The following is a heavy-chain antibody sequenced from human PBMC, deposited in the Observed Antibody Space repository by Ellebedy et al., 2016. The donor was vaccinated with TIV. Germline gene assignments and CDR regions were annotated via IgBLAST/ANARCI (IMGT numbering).Heavy chain of an antibody. V-gene: IGHV1-69*13. Sequence: AASVKVSCKASGGNFSTYAISWVRQAPGQGLEWMGGFVPVFGTANYAQRFQGIVTIAADEFTTTVYMELSSLRSEDTAVYYCARATITGTTNFDSWGQGTLVTVSS. D-gene: IGHD1-1*01. CDR2: FVPVFGTA. J-gene: IGHJ4*02. CDR3: ARATITGTTNFDS. CDR1: GGNFSTYA.